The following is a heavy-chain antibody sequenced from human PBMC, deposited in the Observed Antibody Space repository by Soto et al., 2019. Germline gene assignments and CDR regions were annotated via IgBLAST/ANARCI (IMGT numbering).Heavy chain of an antibody. CDR3: ATAEAAGFDY. J-gene: IGHJ4*02. Sequence: QLQLQESGPGLVKPSETLSLTCTVSGGSISSSSYYWGWIRQPPGQGLEWIGSIYYSGSTYYNPSLKSRVTISVDTSKNQFSLKLSSVTAADTAVYYCATAEAAGFDYWGQGTLVTVSS. D-gene: IGHD6-13*01. CDR2: IYYSGST. CDR1: GGSISSSSYY. V-gene: IGHV4-39*01.